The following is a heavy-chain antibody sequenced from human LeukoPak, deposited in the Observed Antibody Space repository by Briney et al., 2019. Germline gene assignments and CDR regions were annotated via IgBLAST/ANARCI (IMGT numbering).Heavy chain of an antibody. J-gene: IGHJ4*02. CDR1: GYTFTSYG. V-gene: IGHV1-18*01. D-gene: IGHD3-3*01. Sequence: ASVKVSCKASGYTFTSYGISWVRQAPGQGLEWMGWISAYNGNTNYAQKLQGRVTMTTDTSTSTAYMELRSLRSDDTAVYYCARVEYYDFWSGFTYWGQGTLVTVSS. CDR2: ISAYNGNT. CDR3: ARVEYYDFWSGFTY.